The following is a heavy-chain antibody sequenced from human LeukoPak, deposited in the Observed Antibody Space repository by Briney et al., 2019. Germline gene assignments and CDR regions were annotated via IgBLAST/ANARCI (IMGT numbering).Heavy chain of an antibody. J-gene: IGHJ6*02. V-gene: IGHV3-30*04. CDR3: AKGAAAGTDYYYGMDV. CDR2: ISYDGSNK. Sequence: PGGSLRLSCVASGFTFRSYAMHWVRQAPGKGLEWVAVISYDGSNKYYADSVKGRFTISRDNSKNTLYLQMNSLRAEDTAVYYCAKGAAAGTDYYYGMDVWGQGTTVTVSS. CDR1: GFTFRSYA. D-gene: IGHD6-13*01.